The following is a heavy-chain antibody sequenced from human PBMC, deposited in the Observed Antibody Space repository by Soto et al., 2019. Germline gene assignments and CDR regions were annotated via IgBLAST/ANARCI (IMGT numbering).Heavy chain of an antibody. J-gene: IGHJ4*02. CDR1: GDTFNFYS. V-gene: IGHV1-69*02. D-gene: IGHD3-10*01. CDR3: ASRYGSGYRAFAS. Sequence: QVQLVQSGAEVKRPGSSVKVSCKASGDTFNFYSINWVRQAPGVGLEWVGRVNPILSMSNYAQRFQGRVTMTADKATSTAYMELRSLRSEETAIYYCASRYGSGYRAFASCGQGALVTVSS. CDR2: VNPILSMS.